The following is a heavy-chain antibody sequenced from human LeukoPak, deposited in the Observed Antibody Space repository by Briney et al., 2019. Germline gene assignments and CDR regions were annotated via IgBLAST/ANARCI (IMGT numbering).Heavy chain of an antibody. J-gene: IGHJ3*01. CDR2: IKQDGSEK. Sequence: PGGSLRLSCAASGFTFSSSWMTWVRQAPGKGLEWGANIKQDGSEKYYVDSVKGRFTISRDNAKTSLYLQMNSLRAEDTAVYYCARVGYYDYVWGSYRFGAFDVWGQGTMVTVSS. CDR1: GFTFSSSW. D-gene: IGHD3-16*02. V-gene: IGHV3-7*01. CDR3: ARVGYYDYVWGSYRFGAFDV.